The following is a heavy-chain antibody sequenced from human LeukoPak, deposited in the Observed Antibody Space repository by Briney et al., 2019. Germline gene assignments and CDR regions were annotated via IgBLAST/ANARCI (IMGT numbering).Heavy chain of an antibody. D-gene: IGHD6-13*01. Sequence: KTSETLSLTCTVSGGSVSSGRYYWSWIRQPPGKGLEWIGSIYHSGSTYYNPSLKSRVTISVDTSKNQFSLKLSSVTAADTAVYYCARERGAAGPGPIDYWGQGTLVTVSS. CDR3: ARERGAAGPGPIDY. J-gene: IGHJ4*02. V-gene: IGHV4-39*07. CDR2: IYHSGST. CDR1: GGSVSSGRYY.